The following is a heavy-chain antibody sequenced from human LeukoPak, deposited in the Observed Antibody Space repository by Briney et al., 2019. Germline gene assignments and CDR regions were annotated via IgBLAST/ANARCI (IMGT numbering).Heavy chain of an antibody. CDR3: AREGGGYSSSSRSVYFDY. CDR1: GFTFSSYA. Sequence: GSLRLSCAASGFTFSSYAMSWVRQPPGKGLEWIGYIYYSGSTNYNPSLKSRVTISVDTSKNQFSLKLSSVTAADTAVYYCAREGGGYSSSSRSVYFDYWGQGTLVTVSS. CDR2: IYYSGST. D-gene: IGHD6-6*01. J-gene: IGHJ4*02. V-gene: IGHV4-59*12.